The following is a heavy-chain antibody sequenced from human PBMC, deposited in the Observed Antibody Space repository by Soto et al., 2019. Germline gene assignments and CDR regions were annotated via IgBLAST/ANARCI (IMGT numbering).Heavy chain of an antibody. J-gene: IGHJ3*02. D-gene: IGHD4-17*01. V-gene: IGHV3-23*01. CDR1: GFTFSSYA. CDR2: IRGGGGST. CDR3: AEDSGSMTTVKVFAFDI. Sequence: EVQLLESGGGLVQPGGSLRLSCAASGFTFSSYAMRWVRQAPGKGLEWVAAIRGGGGSTYYADSVKGRFTISRDNSKNPLYLQMNSLRAEDTAVYYCAEDSGSMTTVKVFAFDIWGQGTMVTVSS.